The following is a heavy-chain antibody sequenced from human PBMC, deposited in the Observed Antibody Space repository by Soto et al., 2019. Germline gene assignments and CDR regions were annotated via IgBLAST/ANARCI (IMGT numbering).Heavy chain of an antibody. CDR2: IKPDGSEK. J-gene: IGHJ3*02. D-gene: IGHD3-22*01. CDR1: GFTFSSYS. V-gene: IGHV3-7*04. CDR3: ARGDYYDSSGPFSDAFDI. Sequence: GGSLRLSCAASGFTFSSYSMNWVRQAPGKGLEWVANIKPDGSEKWYVDSVKGRFTLSRDNAKNSLYLQMNSLRAEDTAVYFCARGDYYDSSGPFSDAFDIWGQGTMVTVSS.